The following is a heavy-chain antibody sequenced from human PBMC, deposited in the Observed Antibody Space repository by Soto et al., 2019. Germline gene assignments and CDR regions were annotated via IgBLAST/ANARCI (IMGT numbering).Heavy chain of an antibody. CDR2: ISSSSSVI. D-gene: IGHD3-22*01. CDR3: ARVAAGATSYYSGSGYDDPSDI. Sequence: PGASLRLSCAVSGFTFNMYSMNWVLQAPGTGLEWVSYISSSSSVIYYADSVKGRFTVARYNAKNALYLQMNSLRDEDTAVYYCARVAAGATSYYSGSGYDDPSDIWGQGTMVTVSS. J-gene: IGHJ3*02. CDR1: GFTFNMYS. V-gene: IGHV3-48*02.